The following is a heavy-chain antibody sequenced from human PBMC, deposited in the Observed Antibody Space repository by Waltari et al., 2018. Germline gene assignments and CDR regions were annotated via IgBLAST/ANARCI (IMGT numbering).Heavy chain of an antibody. CDR3: ATDHIGGYDSGWYFDL. Sequence: QVQLVQSGAEVKKPGASVKVSCKGSGSTITDLSTHWVRQAAGKGLEWMGGFDPEDGETIYAQKFQGRVTMTEDTSTDTAYMELSSLRSEDTAVYYCATDHIGGYDSGWYFDLWGRGTLVTVSS. J-gene: IGHJ2*01. CDR2: FDPEDGET. V-gene: IGHV1-24*01. CDR1: GSTITDLS. D-gene: IGHD5-12*01.